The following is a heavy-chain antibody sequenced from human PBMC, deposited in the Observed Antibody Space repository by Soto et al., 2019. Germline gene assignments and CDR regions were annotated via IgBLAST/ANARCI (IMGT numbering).Heavy chain of an antibody. V-gene: IGHV4-31*03. J-gene: IGHJ4*01. CDR1: GDSIKRGDVY. Sequence: PAETLSLTCTVSGDSIKRGDVYWSWIRQHPGKGLEWIGYIFYSVITHYNPSLRSRVTTSVDTSKNQFSLNLTSVTAADTAVYYCARAIGSSPRSYWGQGTMVSVSS. CDR2: IFYSVIT. D-gene: IGHD6-6*01. CDR3: ARAIGSSPRSY.